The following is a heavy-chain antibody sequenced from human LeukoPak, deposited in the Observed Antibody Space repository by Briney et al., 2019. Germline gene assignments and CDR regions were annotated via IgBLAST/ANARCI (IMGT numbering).Heavy chain of an antibody. V-gene: IGHV1-2*02. D-gene: IGHD3-22*01. Sequence: ASVKVSCKTSGYTFTEYYLHWVRQAPGQGLEWMGWINTKSGGTNYAQKFQGRVTMTRDTSITTVYMELSRLKSDDTAVYYCASFTMIGDAFDIWGQGTMVTVSS. CDR2: INTKSGGT. CDR3: ASFTMIGDAFDI. J-gene: IGHJ3*02. CDR1: GYTFTEYY.